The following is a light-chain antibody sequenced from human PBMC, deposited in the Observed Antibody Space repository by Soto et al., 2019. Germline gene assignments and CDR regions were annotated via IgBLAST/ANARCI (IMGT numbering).Light chain of an antibody. CDR1: QSIRTY. CDR2: AAS. CDR3: QQSAATPRT. Sequence: DIQMTQSPSSLSASVGDRISITCRASQSIRTYLDWYQQRPGQAPRLLIYAASSLQSGVPSRFSGSGSGTDFTLTISGLQAEDFATYYCQQSAATPRTFGQGTKLDIK. J-gene: IGKJ2*01. V-gene: IGKV1-39*01.